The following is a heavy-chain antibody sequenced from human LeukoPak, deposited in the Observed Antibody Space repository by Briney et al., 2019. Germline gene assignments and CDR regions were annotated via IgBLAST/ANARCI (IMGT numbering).Heavy chain of an antibody. J-gene: IGHJ4*02. D-gene: IGHD3-22*01. V-gene: IGHV3-7*01. CDR2: INQDGSEK. Sequence: TGGSLRLSCAASGFSFSSHWMSWVRQVPGKGLEWVANINQDGSEKYYVDSVKGRFTISRDNAKNSLYLQMNSLRAEDTTVYYCAHYYYDSTAYYYFDYWGQGTLVTVSS. CDR1: GFSFSSHW. CDR3: AHYYYDSTAYYYFDY.